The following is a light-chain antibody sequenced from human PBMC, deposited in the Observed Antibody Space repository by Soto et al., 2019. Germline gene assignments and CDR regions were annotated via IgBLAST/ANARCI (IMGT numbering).Light chain of an antibody. J-gene: IGLJ2*01. CDR3: AAWDDSLNGL. V-gene: IGLV1-47*01. CDR2: TND. Sequence: QSVLTQPPSASGTPGQRVTISCSGSSPNIGGNYVYWYQQIPGTAPKLLIYTNDQRPSGVPDRFSGSKSGTSASLAISGLRSEDEAEYYCAAWDDSLNGLFGGGTKLTVL. CDR1: SPNIGGNY.